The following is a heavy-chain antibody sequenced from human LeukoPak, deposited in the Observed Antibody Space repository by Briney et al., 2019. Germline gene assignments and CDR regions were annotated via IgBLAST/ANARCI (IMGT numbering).Heavy chain of an antibody. D-gene: IGHD5-18*01. Sequence: GGSLRLSCAASGFTFSSYGMHWVRQAPGKGLEWVAFIRYDGSNKYYADSVKGRFTISRDNSKNTLYLQMNSLRAEDTAVYYCAKDLVGYSYGFNYWGQGTLVTVSS. V-gene: IGHV3-30*02. CDR2: IRYDGSNK. CDR3: AKDLVGYSYGFNY. J-gene: IGHJ4*02. CDR1: GFTFSSYG.